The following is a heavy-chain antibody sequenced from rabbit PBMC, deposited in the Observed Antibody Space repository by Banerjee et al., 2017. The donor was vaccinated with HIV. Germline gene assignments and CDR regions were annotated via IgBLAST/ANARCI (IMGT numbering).Heavy chain of an antibody. CDR1: GIDFSSYYY. CDR2: IDVSSDYT. J-gene: IGHJ4*01. Sequence: QEQLVESGGGLVQPEGSLTLTCKASGIDFSSYYYMCWVRQAPGKGLEWIACIDVSSDYTWYASWAKGRFTISKTSSTTVTLQMTSLTAADTATYFCASSLGYGYASFGLWGQGTLVTVS. D-gene: IGHD6-1*01. V-gene: IGHV1S45*01. CDR3: ASSLGYGYASFGL.